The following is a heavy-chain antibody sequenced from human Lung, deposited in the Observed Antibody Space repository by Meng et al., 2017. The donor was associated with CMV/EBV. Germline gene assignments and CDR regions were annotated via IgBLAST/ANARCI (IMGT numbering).Heavy chain of an antibody. D-gene: IGHD3-10*01. CDR1: GGSISSSNW. J-gene: IGHJ6*02. CDR2: IYHSGST. Sequence: GSXRLXCAVSGGSISSSNWWSWVRQPPGKGLEWIGEIYHSGSTNYNPSLKSRVTISVDKSKNQFSLKLSSVTAADTAVYYCAREKTYYYGSGSPHYYYYGMDVWXQGTTVTVSS. CDR3: AREKTYYYGSGSPHYYYYGMDV. V-gene: IGHV4-4*02.